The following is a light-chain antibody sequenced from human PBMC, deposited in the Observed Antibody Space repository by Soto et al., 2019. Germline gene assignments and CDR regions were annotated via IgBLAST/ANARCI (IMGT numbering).Light chain of an antibody. Sequence: QSALTQPASVSGYPGQSITISCTGTSSDVGGYNYVSWYQQHPGKAPKLMIYEVSNRPSGVSNRFSGSKAGNTASLTISGLQVEDEADYYCSSYTSSSTPDVFRTGTKVTV. CDR2: EVS. CDR3: SSYTSSSTPDV. J-gene: IGLJ1*01. CDR1: SSDVGGYNY. V-gene: IGLV2-14*01.